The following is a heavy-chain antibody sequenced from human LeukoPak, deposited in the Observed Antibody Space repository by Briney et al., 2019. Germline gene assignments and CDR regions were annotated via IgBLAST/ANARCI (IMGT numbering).Heavy chain of an antibody. Sequence: SETLSLTCTVSGGSISSYYWSWIRQPAGKGLKWIGRIYTSGSTNYNPSLRSRVTMSVDTSKNQFSLKLSSVTAADTAVYYCARAGSSGWYSDAFDIWGQGTMVTVSS. CDR1: GGSISSYY. J-gene: IGHJ3*02. V-gene: IGHV4-4*07. CDR3: ARAGSSGWYSDAFDI. CDR2: IYTSGST. D-gene: IGHD6-19*01.